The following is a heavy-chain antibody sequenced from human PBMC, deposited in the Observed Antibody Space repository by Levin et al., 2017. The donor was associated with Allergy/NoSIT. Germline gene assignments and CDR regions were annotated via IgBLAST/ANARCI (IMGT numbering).Heavy chain of an antibody. J-gene: IGHJ4*02. V-gene: IGHV1-69*13. CDR3: ARGTITMVRGVPLYYFDY. Sequence: SVKVSCKASGGTFSSYAISWVRQAPGQGLEWMGGIIPIFGTANYAQKFQGRVTITADESTSTAYMELSSLRSEDTAVYYCARGTITMVRGVPLYYFDYWGQGTLVTVSS. CDR2: IIPIFGTA. D-gene: IGHD3-10*01. CDR1: GGTFSSYA.